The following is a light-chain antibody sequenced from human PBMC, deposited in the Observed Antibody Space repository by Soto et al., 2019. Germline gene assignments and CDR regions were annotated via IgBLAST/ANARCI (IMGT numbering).Light chain of an antibody. Sequence: IQMTQSPSSVSASVGYRVTITFRASQGISSYLAWYQQKPGKAPKLLIYAASTLQSGVPSRFSGSGSGTDFTLTISCLQSEDFATYYCQQYYSSITFGQGTRLEI. V-gene: IGKV1-8*01. CDR3: QQYYSSIT. CDR2: AAS. J-gene: IGKJ5*01. CDR1: QGISSY.